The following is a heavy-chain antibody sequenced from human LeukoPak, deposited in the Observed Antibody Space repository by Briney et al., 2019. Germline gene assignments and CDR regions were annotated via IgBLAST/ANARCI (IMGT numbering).Heavy chain of an antibody. CDR2: ISYDGSNK. CDR3: ARVTVREDHSLPY. CDR1: GFTFSSYA. D-gene: IGHD2-21*02. V-gene: IGHV3-30*04. J-gene: IGHJ4*02. Sequence: PGRSLRLSCAASGFTFSSYAMHWVRQAPGKGLEWVAVISYDGSNKYYADSVKGRFTISRDNSKNTLYLQMNSLRAEDTAVYYCARVTVREDHSLPYWGQGTLVTVSS.